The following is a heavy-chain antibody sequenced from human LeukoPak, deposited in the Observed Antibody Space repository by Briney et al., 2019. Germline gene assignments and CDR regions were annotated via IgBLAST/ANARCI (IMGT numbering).Heavy chain of an antibody. CDR3: AKATMIVVVITYFDY. D-gene: IGHD3-22*01. Sequence: GRSLRLSCAASGFTFDDYAMHWVRQAPGKGLEWVSGISWNSGSIGYADSVKGRFTISRDNAKNSLYLQMNILRAEDTAVYYCAKATMIVVVITYFDYWGQGTLVTVSS. J-gene: IGHJ4*02. CDR2: ISWNSGSI. V-gene: IGHV3-9*01. CDR1: GFTFDDYA.